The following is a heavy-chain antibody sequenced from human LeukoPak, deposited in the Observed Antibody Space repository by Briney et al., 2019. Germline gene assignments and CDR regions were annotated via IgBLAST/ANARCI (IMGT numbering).Heavy chain of an antibody. J-gene: IGHJ5*02. D-gene: IGHD6-19*01. V-gene: IGHV3-53*01. CDR3: AGEPQQWLNGWFDP. CDR1: GFTVSSNY. CDR2: IYSGGST. Sequence: GGSLRLSCAASGFTVSSNYMSWVRQAPGKGLEWVSVIYSGGSTYYADSVKGRFTISRDNSKNTLYLQMNSLRAEDTAVYYCAGEPQQWLNGWFDPWGQGTLVTVSS.